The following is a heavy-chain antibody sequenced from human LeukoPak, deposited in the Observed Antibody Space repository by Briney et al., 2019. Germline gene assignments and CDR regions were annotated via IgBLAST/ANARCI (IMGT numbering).Heavy chain of an antibody. J-gene: IGHJ4*02. V-gene: IGHV4-4*02. D-gene: IGHD3-22*01. CDR3: ARASGYYKRVFDY. CDR2: IYHSGST. CDR1: GGSISSSNW. Sequence: SETLSLTCAVSGGSISSSNWWSWVRQPPGKGLEWIGEIYHSGSTNYNPSLKSPVTISLDTSKNHFSLTLSSVTAADTAVYYWARASGYYKRVFDYWGQGTLVTVSS.